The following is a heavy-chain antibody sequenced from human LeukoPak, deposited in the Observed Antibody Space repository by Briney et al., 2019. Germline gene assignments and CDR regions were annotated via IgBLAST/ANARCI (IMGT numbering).Heavy chain of an antibody. CDR2: IYPDDSDT. J-gene: IGHJ4*02. D-gene: IGHD3-9*01. CDR1: GYSFTSYW. CDR3: ARGDNDIFTGHDY. Sequence: GESLKISCKGSGYSFTSYWIGWVRQMPGKGLESMGIIYPDDSDTRYSPSFQGQVTISADKSISTAYLQWSSLKASDTAMYYCARGDNDIFTGHDYWGQGTLVTVSS. V-gene: IGHV5-51*01.